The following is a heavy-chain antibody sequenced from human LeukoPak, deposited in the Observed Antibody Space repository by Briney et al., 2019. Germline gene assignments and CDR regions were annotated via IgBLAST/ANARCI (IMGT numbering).Heavy chain of an antibody. CDR1: GFTVSSNY. CDR3: ANMPTIMITFGGVIVSA. Sequence: GGSLRLSCAASGFTVSSNYMSWVRQAPGKGLEWVSVIYSGGSTYYADSVKGRFTISRDNSKNTLYLQMNSLRAEDTAVYYCANMPTIMITFGGVIVSAWGQGTLVTVSS. D-gene: IGHD3-16*02. V-gene: IGHV3-53*01. J-gene: IGHJ4*02. CDR2: IYSGGST.